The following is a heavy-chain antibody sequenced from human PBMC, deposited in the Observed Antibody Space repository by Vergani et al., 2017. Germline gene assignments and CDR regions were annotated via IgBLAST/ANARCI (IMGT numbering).Heavy chain of an antibody. Sequence: EVQLVQSGAEVKKPGATMKISCKVSGYTFTDHYMHWVKQVPGKGLEWMVLVDPEDGETIYAEKFKGRVTIAADTSTDTAHLELSSLRSEDTAVYYCATPQTVTTGGMEVWGQGTTVIVSS. D-gene: IGHD4-17*01. J-gene: IGHJ6*02. CDR1: GYTFTDHY. CDR3: ATPQTVTTGGMEV. CDR2: VDPEDGET. V-gene: IGHV1-69-2*01.